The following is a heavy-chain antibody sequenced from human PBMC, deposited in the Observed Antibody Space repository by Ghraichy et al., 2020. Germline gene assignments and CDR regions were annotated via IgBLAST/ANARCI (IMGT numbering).Heavy chain of an antibody. Sequence: SVKVSCKASGYTFTSYDINWVRQATGQGLEWMGWMNPNSGNTGYAQKFQGRVTMTRNTSISTAYMELSSLRSEDTAVYYCARGGKWIQLWLRRDAFDIWGQGTMVTVSS. CDR3: ARGGKWIQLWLRRDAFDI. CDR1: GYTFTSYD. J-gene: IGHJ3*02. CDR2: MNPNSGNT. V-gene: IGHV1-8*01. D-gene: IGHD5-18*01.